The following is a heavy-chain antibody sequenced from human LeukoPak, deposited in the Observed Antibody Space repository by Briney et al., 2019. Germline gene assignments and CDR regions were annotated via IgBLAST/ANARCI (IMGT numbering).Heavy chain of an antibody. D-gene: IGHD3-10*01. CDR2: IPYDGSNK. CDR1: GFTFSNYV. Sequence: GGSLRLSCAASGFTFSNYVMHWVRQAPGKGLEWVALIPYDGSNKYYADSVKGRFTISRDNPKNTLYLQMNSLRAEDTAVYYCARHGWSLGPAPGTPLLDYWGQGTLVTVSS. V-gene: IGHV3-30-3*01. J-gene: IGHJ4*02. CDR3: ARHGWSLGPAPGTPLLDY.